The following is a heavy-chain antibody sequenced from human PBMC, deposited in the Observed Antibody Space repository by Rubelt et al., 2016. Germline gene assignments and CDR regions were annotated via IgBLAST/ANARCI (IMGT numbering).Heavy chain of an antibody. D-gene: IGHD3-3*01. CDR1: GYTFTSYA. CDR2: INTNTGNP. J-gene: IGHJ4*02. Sequence: QVQLVQFGSELKKPGASVKVSCKASGYTFTSYAMNWVRQAPGQGLAWMGWINTNTGNPTYAQGLAGRFVVSMHTSVSTADLQISSLKAEDTAVYYCATPRRPPTIFAMDYWGQGTLVTVSS. CDR3: ATPRRPPTIFAMDY. V-gene: IGHV7-4-1*02.